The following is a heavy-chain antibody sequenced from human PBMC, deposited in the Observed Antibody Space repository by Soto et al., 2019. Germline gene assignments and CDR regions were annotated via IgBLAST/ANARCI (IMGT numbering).Heavy chain of an antibody. V-gene: IGHV1-69*01. CDR1: GGTFSSYA. D-gene: IGHD2-15*01. CDR2: IIPIFGTA. Sequence: QVQLVQSGAEVKKPGSSVKVSCKASGGTFSSYAISWVRQAPGQGLEWMGGIIPIFGTANYAQKFQGRVTITADESTSTAYMELSSLRSEDTAVYYCARDPSGEYCGGGSCYSDYYYGMDVWGQGTTVTVSS. J-gene: IGHJ6*02. CDR3: ARDPSGEYCGGGSCYSDYYYGMDV.